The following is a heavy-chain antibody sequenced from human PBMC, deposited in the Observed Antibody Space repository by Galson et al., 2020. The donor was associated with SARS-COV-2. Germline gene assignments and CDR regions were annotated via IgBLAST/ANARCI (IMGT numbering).Heavy chain of an antibody. D-gene: IGHD3-10*01. CDR2: ITTTGEAT. CDR1: GFIFSNYA. CDR3: TKDLPEELRGVRFDF. J-gene: IGHJ4*02. V-gene: IGHV3-23*01. Sequence: GESLKISCAASGFIFSNYAMTWVRQAPGKGLEWVSTITTTGEATYYADSVKGRFTISRDNSSNTLYLQMSGLRAEDTALYYCTKDLPEELRGVRFDFWGQGTRVTVSS.